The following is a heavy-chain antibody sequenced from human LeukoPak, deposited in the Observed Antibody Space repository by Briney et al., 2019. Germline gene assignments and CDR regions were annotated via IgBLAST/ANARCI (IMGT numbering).Heavy chain of an antibody. CDR1: GGSVSGYY. D-gene: IGHD3-22*01. V-gene: IGHV4-34*01. CDR2: INHSGST. Sequence: NSSQTLSLTCAVYGGSVSGYYWSWIRQPPGKGLGWIGEINHSGSTNYNPSLKSRVTISVDTSKNQFSLKLSSVTAADTAVYYCARADSSGYDYWGQGTLVTVSS. CDR3: ARADSSGYDY. J-gene: IGHJ4*02.